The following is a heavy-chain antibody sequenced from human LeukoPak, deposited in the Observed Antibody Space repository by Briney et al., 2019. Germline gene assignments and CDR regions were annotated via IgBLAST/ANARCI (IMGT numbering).Heavy chain of an antibody. CDR3: AKDSSSYDWGYMDV. J-gene: IGHJ6*03. D-gene: IGHD3-22*01. V-gene: IGHV3-23*01. CDR1: GFTLSTYA. Sequence: PGGSLRLSCAASGFTLSTYAMGWVRQAPGKGRGWVSLIGGSDGRTRYADSVKGRFTISRDNSKNTLYLEMNSLRAEDTAVYYCAKDSSSYDWGYMDVWGKGTTVTISS. CDR2: IGGSDGRT.